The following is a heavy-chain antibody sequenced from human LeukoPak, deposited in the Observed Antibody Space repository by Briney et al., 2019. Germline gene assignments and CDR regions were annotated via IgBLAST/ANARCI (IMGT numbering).Heavy chain of an antibody. CDR1: GFTFDDYA. V-gene: IGHV3-9*01. CDR2: ISWNSGSI. CDR3: AKVTYYDFWSGYPQVSYFDY. D-gene: IGHD3-3*01. Sequence: PGGSLRPSCAASGFTFDDYAMHWVRQAPGKGLEWVSGISWNSGSIGYADSVKGRFTISRDNAKNSLYLQMNSLRAEDTALYYCAKVTYYDFWSGYPQVSYFDYWGQGTLVTVSS. J-gene: IGHJ4*02.